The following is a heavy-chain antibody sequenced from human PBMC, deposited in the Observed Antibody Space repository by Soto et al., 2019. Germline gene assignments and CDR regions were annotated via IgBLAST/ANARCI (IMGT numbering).Heavy chain of an antibody. CDR2: ISSTGTSM. V-gene: IGHV3-48*03. Sequence: EVQLVESGGGLVKPGGSLRLSCAASGFSFSSYEMNWVRQAPGKGLEWVSYISSTGTSMDYADSVKGRFTISRDNAKNSLHLQLNSLRDEDTAVYYCARETHFIDYWGQGTLVSVSA. CDR1: GFSFSSYE. J-gene: IGHJ4*02. CDR3: ARETHFIDY.